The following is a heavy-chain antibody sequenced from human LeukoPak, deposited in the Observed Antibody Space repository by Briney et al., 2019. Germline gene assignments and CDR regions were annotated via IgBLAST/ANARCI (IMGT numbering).Heavy chain of an antibody. CDR2: ISGSGGST. Sequence: GGSLRLACAASGFTFTSYAMNWVRQAPGKGLEWVSAISGSGGSTYYADSVKGRFTVSRDNSENTLFLQMNSLRAEDTAIYYCAKDTDVVVPEYFQYWGQGTLVTVSS. J-gene: IGHJ1*01. D-gene: IGHD2-15*01. CDR1: GFTFTSYA. V-gene: IGHV3-23*01. CDR3: AKDTDVVVPEYFQY.